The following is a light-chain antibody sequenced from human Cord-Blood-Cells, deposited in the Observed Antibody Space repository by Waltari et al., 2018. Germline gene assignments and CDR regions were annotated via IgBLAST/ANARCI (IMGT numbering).Light chain of an antibody. CDR2: AAS. CDR1: QSISSY. Sequence: DIQMSQSPSSLSASVVYRVTITCRASQSISSYLNWYQQKPGKAPKLLIYAASSLQSGVPSRFSGSGSGTDFTLTISSLQPEDFATYYCQQSYSTPCTFGPGTKVDIK. J-gene: IGKJ3*01. V-gene: IGKV1-39*01. CDR3: QQSYSTPCT.